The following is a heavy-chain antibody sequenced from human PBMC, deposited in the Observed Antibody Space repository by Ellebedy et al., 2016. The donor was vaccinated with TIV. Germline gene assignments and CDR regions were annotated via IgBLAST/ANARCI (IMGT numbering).Heavy chain of an antibody. D-gene: IGHD1-26*01. CDR3: ARDSGSYPFDY. J-gene: IGHJ4*01. Sequence: GGSLRLXCAASGFTFSSSWMSWLRQAPGKGLEWVANLNQDGSKKDYVESVKGRISISRDNAKNTVYLQMNSLRTEDTAVYYCARDSGSYPFDYWGHGTPVTVSS. V-gene: IGHV3-7*01. CDR1: GFTFSSSW. CDR2: LNQDGSKK.